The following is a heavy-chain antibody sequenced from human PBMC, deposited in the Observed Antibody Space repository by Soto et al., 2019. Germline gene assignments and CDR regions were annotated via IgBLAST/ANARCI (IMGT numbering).Heavy chain of an antibody. CDR2: ISYDGSNK. V-gene: IGHV3-30*18. Sequence: GGSLRLSCAASGFTFSSYGMHWVRQAPGKGLEWVAVISYDGSNKYYADSVKGRFTISRDNSKNTLYLQMNSLRAEDTAVYYCAKGRGGGYYYYGMDVWGQGTTVTVSS. J-gene: IGHJ6*02. D-gene: IGHD3-10*01. CDR1: GFTFSSYG. CDR3: AKGRGGGYYYYGMDV.